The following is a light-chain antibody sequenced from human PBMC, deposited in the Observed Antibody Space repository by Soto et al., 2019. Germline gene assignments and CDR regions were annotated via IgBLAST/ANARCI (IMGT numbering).Light chain of an antibody. CDR2: AAS. Sequence: DIQVTQSPSSLSASVGDRVTITCRASQSISTYLNWYQQKAGLAPKLLIYAASSLQSGVPSRFSGSGSGTDFTLTISSLQPEDFATYYCQQTYSTLRAFGQGTKVDIK. CDR1: QSISTY. V-gene: IGKV1-39*01. J-gene: IGKJ1*01. CDR3: QQTYSTLRA.